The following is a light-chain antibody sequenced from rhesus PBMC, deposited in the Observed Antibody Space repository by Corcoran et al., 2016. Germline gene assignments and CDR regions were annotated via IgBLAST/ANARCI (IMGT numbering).Light chain of an antibody. CDR2: GAS. Sequence: QVILTQSPATLSLSPGERATLSCRARQSVSSYLAWYQQKPGQAPRLLTYGASSRATGIPDRLSGSGSGTDFTLTISSLEPEDVGVYHCYQHSSGYSFGQGTKVEIK. CDR1: QSVSSY. V-gene: IGKV3-10*01. CDR3: YQHSSGYS. J-gene: IGKJ2*01.